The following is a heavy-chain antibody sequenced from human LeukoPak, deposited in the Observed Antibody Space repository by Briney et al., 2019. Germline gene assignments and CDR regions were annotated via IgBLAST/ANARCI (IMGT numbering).Heavy chain of an antibody. Sequence: PSETLSLTCTVSGGSISSGGYYWSWIRQHPRKGLEWIGYIYYSGSTYYNPSLKSRVTISIDTSKNQFSLKLSSVTAADTAVYYCARGNIAVAGNFDYWGQGTLVTVSS. CDR3: ARGNIAVAGNFDY. J-gene: IGHJ4*02. CDR1: GGSISSGGYY. D-gene: IGHD6-19*01. CDR2: IYYSGST. V-gene: IGHV4-31*03.